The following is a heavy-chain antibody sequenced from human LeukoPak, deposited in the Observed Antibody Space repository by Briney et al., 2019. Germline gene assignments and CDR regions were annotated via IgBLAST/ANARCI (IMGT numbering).Heavy chain of an antibody. J-gene: IGHJ6*03. CDR2: IYHSGST. D-gene: IGHD2-8*01. CDR1: GYSISSGYY. CDR3: ARLLSDRILYYIRYYYYYYMDV. Sequence: SETLSLTCAVSGYSISSGYYWGWIRQPPGKGLEWIGSIYHSGSTYYNPSLKSRVTISVDTSKNQFSLKLSSVTAADTAVYYCARLLSDRILYYIRYYYYYYMDVWGKGTTVTVSS. V-gene: IGHV4-38-2*01.